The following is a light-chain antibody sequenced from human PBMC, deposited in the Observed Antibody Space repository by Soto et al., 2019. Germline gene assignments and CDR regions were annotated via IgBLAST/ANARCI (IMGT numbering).Light chain of an antibody. CDR2: AAS. CDR1: QSISSY. V-gene: IGKV1-39*01. Sequence: GDRVTITCRASQSISSYLNWYQQKPGKAPKLLIYAASSLQSGVPSRFSGSRSGTAGTITISSLQPEDCATYYGQQSYSTPITFGQGTRLEIK. J-gene: IGKJ5*01. CDR3: QQSYSTPIT.